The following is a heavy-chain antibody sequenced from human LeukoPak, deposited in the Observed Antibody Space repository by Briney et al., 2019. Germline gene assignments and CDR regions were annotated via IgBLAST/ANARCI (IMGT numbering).Heavy chain of an antibody. D-gene: IGHD6-13*01. J-gene: IGHJ5*02. CDR2: MNPNSGNT. Sequence: ASVKVSCKASGYTFTSYDINWVRQATGQGLEWMGWMNPNSGNTGYAQKFQGRVTMTRNTSISTAYMELSSLRSEDTAVYYCARLRGEGSSWYVNWFDPWGQGTLVTVSS. V-gene: IGHV1-8*01. CDR1: GYTFTSYD. CDR3: ARLRGEGSSWYVNWFDP.